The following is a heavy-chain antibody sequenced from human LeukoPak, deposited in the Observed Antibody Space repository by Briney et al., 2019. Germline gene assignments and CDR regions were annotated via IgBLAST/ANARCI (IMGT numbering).Heavy chain of an antibody. CDR3: AELGITMLGGV. D-gene: IGHD3-10*02. V-gene: IGHV3-30*18. J-gene: IGHJ6*04. Sequence: QPGRSLRLSCAASGFTFSTYGMHWVRQAPGKGLEWVAVISYDGSNKYYADSVKGRFTISRDNSKNTLYLQMNSLRAEDTGVYYCAELGITMLGGVWGKGTTVTISS. CDR2: ISYDGSNK. CDR1: GFTFSTYG.